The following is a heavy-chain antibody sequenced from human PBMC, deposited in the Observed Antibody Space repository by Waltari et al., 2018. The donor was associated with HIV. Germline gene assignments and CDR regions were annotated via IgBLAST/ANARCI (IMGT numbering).Heavy chain of an antibody. CDR2: ISYDGSHK. J-gene: IGHJ6*02. CDR1: VCTSGTYA. Sequence: QEQVVESGGGVVQPGRTLRLSCATSVCTSGTYAMHWVRKAPGKGLEWVAVISYDGSHKYYGDSVKGRFTISRDNAKNTQYLQMSSLRAEDTAVYYCAKDLLQLSYAFWGMDVWGQGTTVTVSS. CDR3: AKDLLQLSYAFWGMDV. V-gene: IGHV3-30*18. D-gene: IGHD1-26*01.